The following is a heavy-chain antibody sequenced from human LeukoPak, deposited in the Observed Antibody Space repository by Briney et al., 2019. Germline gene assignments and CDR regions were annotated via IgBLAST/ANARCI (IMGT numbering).Heavy chain of an antibody. V-gene: IGHV3-30*02. J-gene: IGHJ4*02. D-gene: IGHD3-3*01. CDR2: IRYDGSNK. Sequence: GGSLRLSCAASGFTFSSYGMHWVRQAPGKGLEWVAFIRYDGSNKYYADSVKGRFTISRDNSKNTLYLQMNSLRAEDTAVYYCAKVTPRVDLWSHWGQGTLVTVSS. CDR1: GFTFSSYG. CDR3: AKVTPRVDLWSH.